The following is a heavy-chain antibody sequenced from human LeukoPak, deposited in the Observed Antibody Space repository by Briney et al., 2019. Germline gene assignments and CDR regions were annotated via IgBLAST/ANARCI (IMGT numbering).Heavy chain of an antibody. Sequence: SETLSLTCTVSGGSISSSSYYWGWIRQPPGKGLEWIGSIYYSGSTYHNPSLQSRVTISVDTSKNQFSLKLSSVTAADTAVYYCASTTPLGYCSGDSCYSYFQHWGQGTLVTVSS. CDR2: IYYSGST. CDR1: GGSISSSSYY. CDR3: ASTTPLGYCSGDSCYSYFQH. J-gene: IGHJ1*01. V-gene: IGHV4-39*01. D-gene: IGHD2-15*01.